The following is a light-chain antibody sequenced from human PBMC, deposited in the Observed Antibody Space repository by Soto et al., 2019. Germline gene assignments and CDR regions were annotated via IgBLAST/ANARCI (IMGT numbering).Light chain of an antibody. CDR1: QDISNY. V-gene: IGKV1-33*01. CDR2: DAS. J-gene: IGKJ1*01. CDR3: QQSYSTPRT. Sequence: DIQMTQSPSSLSASVGDRVTITCQATQDISNYLNWYQQKPGKAPKLLIYDASNLQTGVPSRFSAYRSETDFTFTISSLQPEDFETYYCQQSYSTPRTFGQGTKVDIK.